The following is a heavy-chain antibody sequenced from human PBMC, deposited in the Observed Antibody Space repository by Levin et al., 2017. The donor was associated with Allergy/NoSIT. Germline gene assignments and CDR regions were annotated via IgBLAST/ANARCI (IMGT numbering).Heavy chain of an antibody. V-gene: IGHV4-39*01. CDR2: IYYSGST. CDR1: GGSISSSSYY. Sequence: SQTLSLTCTVSGGSISSSSYYWGWIRQPPGKGLEWIGSIYYSGSTYYNPSLKSRVTISVDTSKNQFSLKLSSVTAADTAVYYCATERVLGASYLGYDWGQGTLVTVSS. CDR3: ATERVLGASYLGYD. D-gene: IGHD3-3*02. J-gene: IGHJ4*02.